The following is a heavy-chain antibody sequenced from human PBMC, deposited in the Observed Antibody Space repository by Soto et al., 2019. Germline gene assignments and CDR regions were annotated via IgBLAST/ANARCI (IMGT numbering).Heavy chain of an antibody. J-gene: IGHJ3*02. CDR1: GFTFRSYS. Sequence: GSLRLSCTSSGFTFRSYSLNWVRQAPGKGLEWVSSISSSSSYIYYADSVKGRFTISRDNAKNSLYLQMNSLRAEDTALYYCARSKVAATRAFDICGKGTMATVSS. CDR2: ISSSSSYI. CDR3: ARSKVAATRAFDI. D-gene: IGHD2-15*01. V-gene: IGHV3-21*01.